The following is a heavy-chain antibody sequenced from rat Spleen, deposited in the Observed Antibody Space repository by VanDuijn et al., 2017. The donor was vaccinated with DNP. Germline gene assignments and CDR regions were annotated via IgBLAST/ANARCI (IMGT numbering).Heavy chain of an antibody. CDR3: ARHPVPGYNYFDY. J-gene: IGHJ2*01. D-gene: IGHD1-4*01. Sequence: EVQLVESGGGLVQPGRSLKLSCAASGFTFSNYYMAWVRQAPKKGLEWVATISTSGSRTYYPDSVKGRFTISRDNAKSSLYLQMNSLKSEDTATYYCARHPVPGYNYFDYWGQGVMVTVSS. CDR1: GFTFSNYY. CDR2: ISTSGSRT. V-gene: IGHV5S23*01.